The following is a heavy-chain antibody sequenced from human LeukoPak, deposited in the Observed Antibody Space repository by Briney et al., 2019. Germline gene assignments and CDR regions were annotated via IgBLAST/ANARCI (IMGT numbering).Heavy chain of an antibody. CDR3: GSPPGEQTPGFAP. V-gene: IGHV1-8*01. CDR2: MNPNSGNT. CDR1: GYTFTSYD. Sequence: ASVKVSCKASGYTFTSYDINWVRQATGQGLEWMGWMNPNSGNTGYAQKFQGRVTMTRNTSISTAYMELSSLRSEDTAVYYCGSPPGEQTPGFAPGGQGTLVTVSA. D-gene: IGHD1/OR15-1a*01. J-gene: IGHJ5*02.